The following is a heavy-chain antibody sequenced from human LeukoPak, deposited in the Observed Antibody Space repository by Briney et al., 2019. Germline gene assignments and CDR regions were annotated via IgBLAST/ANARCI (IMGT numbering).Heavy chain of an antibody. CDR1: GFSVSSKH. J-gene: IGHJ4*02. CDR2: IYSGGST. CDR3: AGGYNGWSDY. D-gene: IGHD1-26*01. Sequence: GGSLRLSCAASGFSVSSKHMYWVRQAPGKGLELVSVIYSGGSTYYAESEKGRFTTYRDNSKNTLYGQRNSLRAEDTAVYYCAGGYNGWSDYWGQGTLVTVSS. V-gene: IGHV3-66*01.